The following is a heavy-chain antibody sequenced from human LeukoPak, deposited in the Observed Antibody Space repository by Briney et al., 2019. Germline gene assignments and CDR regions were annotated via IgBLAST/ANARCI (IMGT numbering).Heavy chain of an antibody. D-gene: IGHD6-13*01. Sequence: SQTLSLTCAISGDSVSSNSAAWNWIRQSPSRGLEWLGRTHYRSKWYNDYAVSVKSRITINPDTSKNQFSLQLNSVTPEDTAVYYCAGGGIAAAGTNWFDPWGQGTLVTVSS. V-gene: IGHV6-1*01. CDR1: GDSVSSNSAA. CDR2: THYRSKWYN. J-gene: IGHJ5*02. CDR3: AGGGIAAAGTNWFDP.